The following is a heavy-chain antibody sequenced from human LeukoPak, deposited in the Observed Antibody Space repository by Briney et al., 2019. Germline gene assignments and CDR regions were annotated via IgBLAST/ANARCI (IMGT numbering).Heavy chain of an antibody. CDR3: ARYGDGYTPFDY. V-gene: IGHV4-39*01. J-gene: IGHJ4*02. Sequence: PSETLSLTCTVFGGSISSSSYYWGWIRQPPGTGLEWIGSIYYSGSTYYNPSLKSRVTISVDTSKNQFSLKLSSVTAADTAVYYCARYGDGYTPFDYWGQGTLVTVSS. D-gene: IGHD5-24*01. CDR2: IYYSGST. CDR1: GGSISSSSYY.